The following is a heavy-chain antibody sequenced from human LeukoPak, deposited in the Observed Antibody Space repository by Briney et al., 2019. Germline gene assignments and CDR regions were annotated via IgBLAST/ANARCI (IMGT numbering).Heavy chain of an antibody. J-gene: IGHJ4*02. V-gene: IGHV1-8*03. CDR3: ARAVSGYYHCDY. D-gene: IGHD3-22*01. CDR2: MNPNSGNT. CDR1: GYSFTGSD. Sequence: ASVKVSCKASGYSFTGSDINWVPQATGQGLEWMGSMNPNSGNTGYAQKFQGRVTITRNTSISTAYMELSSLRSEDPAVYYCARAVSGYYHCDYWGQGTLVTVSS.